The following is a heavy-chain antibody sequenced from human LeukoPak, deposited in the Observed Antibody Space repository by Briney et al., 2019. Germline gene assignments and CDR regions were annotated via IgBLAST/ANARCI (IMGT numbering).Heavy chain of an antibody. CDR2: IRYDGSNK. CDR1: GFTFSSYG. Sequence: GGSLRLSCAASGFTFSSYGMHWVRQPPAKGLEWVAFIRYDGSNKYYADSLQGRFTISRDTSQNTLFLQLNCPRAEDTAVYYCAKSITRGWYVDAFDIWGQGTMVTVSS. J-gene: IGHJ3*02. D-gene: IGHD6-19*01. CDR3: AKSITRGWYVDAFDI. V-gene: IGHV3-30*02.